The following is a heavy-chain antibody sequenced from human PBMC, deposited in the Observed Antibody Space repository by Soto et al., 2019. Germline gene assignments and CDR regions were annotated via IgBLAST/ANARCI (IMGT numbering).Heavy chain of an antibody. Sequence: QVQLVQSGAEVKKPGASVKVSCKASGYTFTSYGISWVRQAPGQGLEWMGWIRAYNGYTNYAQKFQGRVTLTTDTTTSTAYMELRSLISDDTAVYYGARASDGYRSGWYVGYFDYWGQGTLVTVSS. CDR2: IRAYNGYT. D-gene: IGHD6-19*01. CDR3: ARASDGYRSGWYVGYFDY. J-gene: IGHJ4*02. CDR1: GYTFTSYG. V-gene: IGHV1-18*04.